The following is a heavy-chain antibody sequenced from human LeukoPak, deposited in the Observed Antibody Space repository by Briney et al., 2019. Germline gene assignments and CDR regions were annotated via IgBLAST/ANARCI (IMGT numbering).Heavy chain of an antibody. V-gene: IGHV4-38-2*02. D-gene: IGHD6-19*01. CDR3: ARDASSGWYVFDY. Sequence: PSETLSLTCTVSGYSISSGYYWGWIRQPPGKGLEWIGSIYHSGSTYYNPSLKSRVTISVDTSKNQFSLKLSSVTAADTAVYYCARDASSGWYVFDYWGQGTLVTVSS. CDR1: GYSISSGYY. CDR2: IYHSGST. J-gene: IGHJ4*02.